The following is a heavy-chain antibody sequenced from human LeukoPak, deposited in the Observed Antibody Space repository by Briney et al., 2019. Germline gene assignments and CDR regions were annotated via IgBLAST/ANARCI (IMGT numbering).Heavy chain of an antibody. Sequence: PGGSLRLSCAASGFTVSSNYISWVRQAPGKGLEWVSLIYTSGSTYYADSVKGRFTISRDSSKNTLYLQMNSLRAEDTAVYYCARVTTSGSYKLDYWGQGTLVTVSS. CDR2: IYTSGST. V-gene: IGHV3-53*01. J-gene: IGHJ4*02. CDR1: GFTVSSNY. D-gene: IGHD3-10*01. CDR3: ARVTTSGSYKLDY.